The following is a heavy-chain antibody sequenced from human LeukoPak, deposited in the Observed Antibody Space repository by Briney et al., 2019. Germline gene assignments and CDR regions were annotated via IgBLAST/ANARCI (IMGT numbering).Heavy chain of an antibody. J-gene: IGHJ5*02. CDR3: AKDWHILTGRNCFDP. CDR1: GYSFTSYW. D-gene: IGHD3-9*01. Sequence: GESLKISCKGSGYSFTSYWIGWVRQAPGQGLEWMGWVSSYNGDTNYAQKFQGRVTMSTDTSTNTAYMELRSLRFDDTAIYYCAKDWHILTGRNCFDPWGQGTLVTVSS. V-gene: IGHV1-18*04. CDR2: VSSYNGDT.